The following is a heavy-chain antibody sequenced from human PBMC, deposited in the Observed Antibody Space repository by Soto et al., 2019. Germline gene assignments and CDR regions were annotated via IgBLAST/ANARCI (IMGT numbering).Heavy chain of an antibody. CDR2: IYDSGST. CDR1: GDSISRGGYS. V-gene: IGHV4-30-2*01. CDR3: ARGSSSYYDYGMDV. Sequence: QTLSLTCAVSGDSISRGGYSWTWIRQPPGKALEWIGNIYDSGSTSYNPSRKSRVTMSVDTSKNQFSLRLTSVTAADTAVYFCARGSSSYYDYGMDVWGQGTTVTVSS. D-gene: IGHD6-6*01. J-gene: IGHJ6*02.